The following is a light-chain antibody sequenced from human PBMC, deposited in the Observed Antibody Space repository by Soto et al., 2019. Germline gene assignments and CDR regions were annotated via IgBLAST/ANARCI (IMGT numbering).Light chain of an antibody. V-gene: IGLV2-14*01. CDR3: SSYTSSSTPLV. Sequence: QSALTQPASVSGSPGQSITISCTGTSSDVGGHNYVSWYQQHPGKAPKLMIYEVSNRPSGVSNRFSGSSSGNTASLTISGLQAEDEADYYCSSYTSSSTPLVFGTGTKVTVL. CDR1: SSDVGGHNY. J-gene: IGLJ1*01. CDR2: EVS.